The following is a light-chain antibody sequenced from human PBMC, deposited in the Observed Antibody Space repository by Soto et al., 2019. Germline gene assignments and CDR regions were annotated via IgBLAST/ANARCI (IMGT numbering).Light chain of an antibody. Sequence: EIVLTQSPGTLSLSPGARATLSCRASQSVSSNLAWYQQKPGQAPRLLIYDASSRATGVTARFGGSGSGTEFTLTISSLQSEDFALYYCLQYNSWPPAITFGQGTRLEIK. CDR2: DAS. CDR3: LQYNSWPPAIT. V-gene: IGKV3-15*01. J-gene: IGKJ5*01. CDR1: QSVSSN.